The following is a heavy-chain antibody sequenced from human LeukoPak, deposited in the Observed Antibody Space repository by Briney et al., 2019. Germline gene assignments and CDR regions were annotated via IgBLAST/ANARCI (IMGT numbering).Heavy chain of an antibody. CDR2: IYYSGST. V-gene: IGHV4-59*01. CDR3: ARDQGAYYYGSGSSWGPYYYYYMDV. CDR1: GGSISSYY. J-gene: IGHJ6*03. D-gene: IGHD3-10*01. Sequence: SETLSLTCTVSGGSISSYYWSWSRQPPGKGLEWIGYIYYSGSTNYNPSLRSRVTISVDTSKNQFSLKLSSVTAADTAVYYCARDQGAYYYGSGSSWGPYYYYYMDVWGKGTTVTVPS.